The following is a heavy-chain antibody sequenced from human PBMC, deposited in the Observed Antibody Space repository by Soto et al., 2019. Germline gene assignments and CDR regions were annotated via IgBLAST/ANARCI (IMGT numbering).Heavy chain of an antibody. Sequence: QLHLVQSGAVVKKPGASVTVSCSASGYPVTAYYMHWVRQAPGRGLEWMGGINPATGAAKYTQTFQGRFTMATDTSRITVFMELSGLTSEDTAVFFCARGGGVGVAGSAAFDMWGQGTLVTVSS. CDR2: INPATGAA. J-gene: IGHJ3*02. CDR1: GYPVTAYY. CDR3: ARGGGVGVAGSAAFDM. D-gene: IGHD3-3*01. V-gene: IGHV1-2*02.